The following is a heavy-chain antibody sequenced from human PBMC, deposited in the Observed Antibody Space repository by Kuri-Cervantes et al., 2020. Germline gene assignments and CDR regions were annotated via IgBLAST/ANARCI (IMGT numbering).Heavy chain of an antibody. CDR3: ARDLFGCSRGYGMDV. J-gene: IGHJ6*02. Sequence: GESLKISCAASGFTFSSYWMSWVRQAPGKGLEWVANIKQDGSEKYYVDSVKGRFTISRDNSKNTLYLQMNSLRAEDTAVYYCARDLFGCSRGYGMDVWGQGNMVPVSS. D-gene: IGHD2-8*01. CDR1: GFTFSSYW. CDR2: IKQDGSEK. V-gene: IGHV3-7*01.